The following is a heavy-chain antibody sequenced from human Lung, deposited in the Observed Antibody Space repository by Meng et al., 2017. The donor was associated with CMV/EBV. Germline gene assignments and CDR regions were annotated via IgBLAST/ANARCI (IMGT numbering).Heavy chain of an antibody. CDR2: ISAYNGNT. D-gene: IGHD6-13*01. CDR3: ARDVPASGALMLDY. V-gene: IGHV1-18*01. Sequence: KGSGYTFGHDGVSWVRQAPGQGLEWVGWISAYNGNTQYAQKLRGRVTMTTDTATNTAYMEVRSLRSDDTAVYYCARDVPASGALMLDYWGQGSLVTVSS. CDR1: GYTFGHDG. J-gene: IGHJ4*02.